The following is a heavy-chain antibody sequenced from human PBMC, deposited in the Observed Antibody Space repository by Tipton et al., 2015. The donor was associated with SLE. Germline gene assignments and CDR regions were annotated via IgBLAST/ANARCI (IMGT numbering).Heavy chain of an antibody. D-gene: IGHD2-21*01. CDR1: GGSISSGGYY. Sequence: LRLSCTVSGGSISSGGYYWSWIRQHPGKGLEWIGYIYYSGSTNYNPSLKSRVTISVDTSKNQFSLKLSSVTAADTAVYYCARGGPRGFWVIAIQARYFDYWGQGTLVTVSS. J-gene: IGHJ4*02. CDR2: IYYSGST. CDR3: ARGGPRGFWVIAIQARYFDY. V-gene: IGHV4-31*02.